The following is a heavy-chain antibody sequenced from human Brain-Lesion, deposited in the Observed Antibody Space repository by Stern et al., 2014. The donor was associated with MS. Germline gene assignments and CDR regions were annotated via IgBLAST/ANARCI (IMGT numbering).Heavy chain of an antibody. CDR1: GFSVSNNY. J-gene: IGHJ5*02. D-gene: IGHD2-15*01. Sequence: VQLVESGGKLIQPGESLRISCAASGFSVSNNYMTWVRQTPGKGLEWVCLLYSGGGTSYADSVKGRFTISRDNSKNTLYLQMNNLRAEDTAVYYCARDRTCTGGSCYGTWGQGTLVTVSS. CDR2: LYSGGGT. CDR3: ARDRTCTGGSCYGT. V-gene: IGHV3-53*01.